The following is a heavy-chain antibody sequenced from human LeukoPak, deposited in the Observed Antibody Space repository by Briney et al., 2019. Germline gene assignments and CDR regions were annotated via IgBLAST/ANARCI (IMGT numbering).Heavy chain of an antibody. V-gene: IGHV4-59*08. CDR3: AGSDYGGNLDWYFDL. CDR2: IYYSGST. J-gene: IGHJ2*01. Sequence: TSETLSLTCTVSGGSISSYYWSWIRQPPGKGLEWIGYIYYSGSTNYNPSLKSRVTISVDTSKNQFSLKLSSVTAADTAVYYCAGSDYGGNLDWYFDLWGRGTLVTVSS. D-gene: IGHD4-23*01. CDR1: GGSISSYY.